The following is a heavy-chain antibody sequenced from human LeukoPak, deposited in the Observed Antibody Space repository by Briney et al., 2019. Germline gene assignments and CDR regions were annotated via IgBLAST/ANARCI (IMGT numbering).Heavy chain of an antibody. J-gene: IGHJ6*02. D-gene: IGHD5-18*01. Sequence: ASVKVSCKASGGTFSSYAISWVRQAPGQGLEWMGWINPNSGGTNYAQKFQGRVTMTRDTSISTAYMELSRLRSDDTAVYYCARDLSPGFKAMVIDYYYGMDVWGQGTTVTVSS. V-gene: IGHV1-2*02. CDR1: GGTFSSYA. CDR3: ARDLSPGFKAMVIDYYYGMDV. CDR2: INPNSGGT.